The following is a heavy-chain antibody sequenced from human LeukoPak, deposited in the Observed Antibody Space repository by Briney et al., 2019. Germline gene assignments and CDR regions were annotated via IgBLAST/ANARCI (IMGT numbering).Heavy chain of an antibody. J-gene: IGHJ5*02. CDR3: VRSMSGRNDL. CDR1: GFTFSNYW. CDR2: INVEGTRT. D-gene: IGHD3-3*01. Sequence: ETGGSLRLSCAGSGFTFSNYWVHWVRQAPGKGLVWVPRINVEGTRTDYAGSVRGRFTISRDNAKNTLYLQMNGLTAEDTAIYYCVRSMSGRNDLWGQGTLVSVSA. V-gene: IGHV3-74*01.